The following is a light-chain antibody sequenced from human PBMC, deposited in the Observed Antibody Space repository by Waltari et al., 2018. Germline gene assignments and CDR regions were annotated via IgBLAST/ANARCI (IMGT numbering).Light chain of an antibody. J-gene: IGLJ2*01. Sequence: QSALTQPVSVSGSPGLSITNSCTGTRSDVGAYNYFSWYQQHPGKAPKLIIFDVSNRPSGVSNRFSGSKSGNTASLTISGLQAEDEADYYCSSYISSSTLELFGGGTSLTVL. CDR1: RSDVGAYNY. CDR3: SSYISSSTLEL. V-gene: IGLV2-14*03. CDR2: DVS.